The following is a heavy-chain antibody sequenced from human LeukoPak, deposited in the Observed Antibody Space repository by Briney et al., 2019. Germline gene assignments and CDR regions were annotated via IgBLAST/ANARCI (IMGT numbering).Heavy chain of an antibody. Sequence: ASVKVSCKASGYTFTSYAMNWVRQAPGHGLEWMGWINTNTGNPTYAQGFTGRFVFSLDTSVSTAYLQISSLKAEDTAVYYCAGNMVRGDYTYGMDVWGQGTTVTVSS. V-gene: IGHV7-4-1*02. D-gene: IGHD3-10*01. CDR1: GYTFTSYA. CDR3: AGNMVRGDYTYGMDV. CDR2: INTNTGNP. J-gene: IGHJ6*02.